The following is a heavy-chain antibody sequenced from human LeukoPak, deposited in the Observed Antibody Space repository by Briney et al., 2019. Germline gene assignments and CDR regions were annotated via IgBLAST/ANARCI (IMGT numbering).Heavy chain of an antibody. CDR1: GGSFSGYY. D-gene: IGHD6-13*01. CDR2: INHSGST. Sequence: SETLSLTCAVYGGSFSGYYWSWIRQPPGKGLEWIGEINHSGSTNYNPSLKSRVTISVDRSKNQFSLKLSSVTAADTAVYYCAKSQGGPGIAAAGIGYDYWGQGTLVTVSS. CDR3: AKSQGGPGIAAAGIGYDY. J-gene: IGHJ4*02. V-gene: IGHV4-34*01.